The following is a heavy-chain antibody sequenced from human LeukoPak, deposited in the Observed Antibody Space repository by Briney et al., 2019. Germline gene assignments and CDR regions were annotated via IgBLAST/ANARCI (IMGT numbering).Heavy chain of an antibody. Sequence: SVKVSCKASGGTFSSYAISWVRQAPGQGLEWMGGIIPIFGTANYAQKFQGRVTITADESTSTAYMELSSLRSEDTAVYYCARSKWGAPNAFDIWGQGTMVTVSS. J-gene: IGHJ3*02. D-gene: IGHD1-26*01. CDR2: IIPIFGTA. CDR1: GGTFSSYA. V-gene: IGHV1-69*13. CDR3: ARSKWGAPNAFDI.